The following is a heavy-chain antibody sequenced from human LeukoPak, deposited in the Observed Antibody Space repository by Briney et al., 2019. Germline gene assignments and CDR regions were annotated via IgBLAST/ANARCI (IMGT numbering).Heavy chain of an antibody. J-gene: IGHJ4*02. CDR3: ARDLAARSLDF. V-gene: IGHV4-61*01. CDR1: GDSFRNARYS. D-gene: IGHD6-13*01. CDR2: IYNSGST. Sequence: SETLSLTCTVSGDSFRNARYSWSWIWQPPGKGLEWFAFIYNSGSTSYNPSLKSRLSISIHTSRNQFSLTLSSGTAADTAIYYCARDLAARSLDFWGQGTLVTVSS.